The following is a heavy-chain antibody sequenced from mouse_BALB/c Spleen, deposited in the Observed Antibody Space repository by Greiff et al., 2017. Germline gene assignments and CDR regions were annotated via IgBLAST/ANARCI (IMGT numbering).Heavy chain of an antibody. V-gene: IGHV7-3*02. D-gene: IGHD1-2*01. CDR3: ARDFTTADYAMDY. CDR2: IRNKANGYTT. J-gene: IGHJ4*01. Sequence: EVKLQESGGGLVQPGGSLRLSCATSGFTFTDYYMSWVRQPPGKALEWLGFIRNKANGYTTEYSASVKGRFTISRDNSQSILYLQMNTLRAEDSATYYCARDFTTADYAMDYWGQGTSVTVSS. CDR1: GFTFTDYY.